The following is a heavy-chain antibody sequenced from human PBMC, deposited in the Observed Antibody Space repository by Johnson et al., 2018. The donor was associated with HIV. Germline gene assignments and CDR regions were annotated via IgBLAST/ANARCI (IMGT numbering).Heavy chain of an antibody. J-gene: IGHJ3*02. CDR3: ARDLLSRAFDI. CDR2: ISGSGGTT. Sequence: VHLVESGGGLVKPGGSLRLSCAASGFTFSSYAMSWVRQAPGKGLEWVSAISGSGGTTYYADSVKGRFTIYRDNSKNTLYLQMNSLRAEDTAVYYCARDLLSRAFDIWGQGTMVTVSS. CDR1: GFTFSSYA. V-gene: IGHV3-23*04.